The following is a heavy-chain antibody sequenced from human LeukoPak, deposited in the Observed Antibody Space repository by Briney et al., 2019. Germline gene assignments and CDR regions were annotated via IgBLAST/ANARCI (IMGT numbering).Heavy chain of an antibody. Sequence: PGGSLRLSCAASGFTFSSYGMSWVRQAPGKGLEWVSAISGSGGSTYYADSVKGRFTISRDNSKNTLYLQMNSLRAEDTAVYYCARGRTYSSGWYPGRGAFDIWGQGTMVTVSS. CDR3: ARGRTYSSGWYPGRGAFDI. CDR2: ISGSGGST. J-gene: IGHJ3*02. CDR1: GFTFSSYG. V-gene: IGHV3-23*01. D-gene: IGHD6-19*01.